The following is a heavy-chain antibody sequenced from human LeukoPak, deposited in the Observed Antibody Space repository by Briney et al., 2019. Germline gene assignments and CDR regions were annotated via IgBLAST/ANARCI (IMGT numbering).Heavy chain of an antibody. J-gene: IGHJ3*02. CDR3: AREPYDILTGYYDAFDI. D-gene: IGHD3-9*01. V-gene: IGHV3-21*01. CDR2: ISSSSSYI. CDR1: GFTFSSYS. Sequence: PGGSLRLSCAASGFTFSSYSMNWVRQAPGKGLEWVSSISSSSSYIYYADSVKGRFTISRDNAKNSLYLQMNSLRAEDTAVYYCAREPYDILTGYYDAFDIWGQGTMVTVSS.